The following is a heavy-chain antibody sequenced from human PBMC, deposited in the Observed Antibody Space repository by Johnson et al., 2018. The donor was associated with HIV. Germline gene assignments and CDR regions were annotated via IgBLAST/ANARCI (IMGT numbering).Heavy chain of an antibody. Sequence: VQLVESGGGLVQPGGSLRLSCAVSAFSVSSNYMSWVRQAPGKGLEWVSVIYSDGTTYYADSVKGRFTISRDTSKNTLYLQMNSLRAEDTAVYYCARGGLGFQNIHDPFDIWGQGTMVTVSS. CDR2: IYSDGTT. CDR1: AFSVSSNY. J-gene: IGHJ3*02. CDR3: ARGGLGFQNIHDPFDI. V-gene: IGHV3-66*01. D-gene: IGHD1/OR15-1a*01.